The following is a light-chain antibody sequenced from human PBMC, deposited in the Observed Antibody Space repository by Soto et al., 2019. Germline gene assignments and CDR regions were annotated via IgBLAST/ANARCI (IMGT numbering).Light chain of an antibody. V-gene: IGLV2-14*01. Sequence: QSVLTQPASVSGSPGQSITISCTGTSSDVGGYNYVSWYQQHPGKAPKLIIYDVSVRPSGVSNRFSGSKSGNTASLTISGLQAEDEDDYYCSSYSGSSTLYVFGIGTKLTVL. J-gene: IGLJ1*01. CDR2: DVS. CDR3: SSYSGSSTLYV. CDR1: SSDVGGYNY.